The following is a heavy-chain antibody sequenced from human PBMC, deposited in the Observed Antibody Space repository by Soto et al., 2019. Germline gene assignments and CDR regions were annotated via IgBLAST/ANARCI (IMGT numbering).Heavy chain of an antibody. D-gene: IGHD1-1*01. CDR3: AKDWLSQNWNDDY. J-gene: IGHJ4*02. V-gene: IGHV3-23*01. CDR2: ISGSGGST. CDR1: GFTFSSYA. Sequence: GGSLRLSCAASGFTFSSYAMSWVRQAPGKGLEWVSAISGSGGSTYYADSVKGRFTISRDKSKNTLYLQMHNLRAEDTAVYYCAKDWLSQNWNDDYWGQGTLVTVSS.